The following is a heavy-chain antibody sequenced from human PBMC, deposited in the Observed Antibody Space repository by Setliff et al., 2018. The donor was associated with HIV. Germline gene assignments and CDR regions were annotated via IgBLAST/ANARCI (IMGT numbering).Heavy chain of an antibody. D-gene: IGHD3-10*01. CDR1: GFTFSSYA. J-gene: IGHJ6*02. Sequence: GGSLRLSCAASGFTFSSYAMHWVRQAPGKGLEWVAVISYDGSNKYYADSVKGRFTISRDNSKNTLYLQMNSLRAEDTAVYYCARSVIGYYYNGMDVWGQGTLVTVSS. CDR2: ISYDGSNK. V-gene: IGHV3-30*01. CDR3: ARSVIGYYYNGMDV.